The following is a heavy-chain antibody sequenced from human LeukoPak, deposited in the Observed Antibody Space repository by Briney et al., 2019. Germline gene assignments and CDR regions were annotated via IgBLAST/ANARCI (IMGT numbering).Heavy chain of an antibody. J-gene: IGHJ4*02. CDR1: GFFFTSHA. V-gene: IGHV3-21*01. D-gene: IGHD5-24*01. Sequence: GGSLRLSCAASGFFFTSHAMNWVRQAPGKGLEWVASISISGDDTYYGDSVKGRFTISRDNAKNSLYLEMNSLRVEDTAFYYCARIGPGRDGSNSFDQWGQGTLVIVSS. CDR2: ISISGDDT. CDR3: ARIGPGRDGSNSFDQ.